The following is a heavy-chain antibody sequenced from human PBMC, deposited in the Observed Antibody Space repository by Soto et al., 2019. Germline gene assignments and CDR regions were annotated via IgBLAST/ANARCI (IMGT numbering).Heavy chain of an antibody. Sequence: EVQLVESGGGLVKPGGSLRLSCAASGFTFSNAWMSWVRQAPGKGLEWVGRIKSKTDGGTTDYAAPVKGRFTISRDDSKTTLYPKMNSLKTEDTAVYYCTTSILQQQLGVFVDYYYYYMDVWGKGTTVTVSS. CDR2: IKSKTDGGTT. CDR1: GFTFSNAW. D-gene: IGHD6-13*01. CDR3: TTSILQQQLGVFVDYYYYYMDV. J-gene: IGHJ6*03. V-gene: IGHV3-15*01.